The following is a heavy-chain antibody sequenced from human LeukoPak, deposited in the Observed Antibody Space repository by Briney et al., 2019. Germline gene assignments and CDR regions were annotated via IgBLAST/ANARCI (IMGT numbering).Heavy chain of an antibody. CDR1: GFTFSSYS. V-gene: IGHV3-48*01. J-gene: IGHJ6*02. D-gene: IGHD2-2*01. CDR3: AGLGYCSSTSCPPTYGMDV. CDR2: ISSSSSTI. Sequence: PGGSLRLSCAASGFTFSSYSRNWVRQAPGKGLEWVSYISSSSSTIYYADSVKGRFTISRDNAKNSLYLQMNSLRAEDTAVYYCAGLGYCSSTSCPPTYGMDVWGQGTTVTVSS.